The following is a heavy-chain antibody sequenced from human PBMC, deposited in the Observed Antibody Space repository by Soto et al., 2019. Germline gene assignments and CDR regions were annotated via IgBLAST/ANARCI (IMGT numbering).Heavy chain of an antibody. V-gene: IGHV4-30-4*01. CDR2: VHYSGSV. J-gene: IGHJ6*01. D-gene: IGHD2-21*02. CDR1: GGSISFDHYH. CDR3: AREDDGGDRDYYGLDV. Sequence: QVQLQQSGPGLVKPSQTLSLTCIVSGGSISFDHYHWTWIRQPPGKGLEWIGYVHYSGSVLYNPSLQSRVSISVDTSKDQFSLKVSSVTAADTAVYFCAREDDGGDRDYYGLDVW.